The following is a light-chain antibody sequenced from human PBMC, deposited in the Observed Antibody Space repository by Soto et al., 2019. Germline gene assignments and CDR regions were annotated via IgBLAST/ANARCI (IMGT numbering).Light chain of an antibody. J-gene: IGLJ1*01. CDR2: DVN. CDR3: SSWTSGATYV. V-gene: IGLV2-14*03. CDR1: SSDVGAYNY. Sequence: QSALTQPASVSGSPGQSITISCAGTSSDVGAYNYVSWYQHHPGKAPKLMIYDVNNRPSGDSNRFSGSKSGNTASLTISGRQAEDEAEYYCSSWTSGATYVFGSGTKLTVL.